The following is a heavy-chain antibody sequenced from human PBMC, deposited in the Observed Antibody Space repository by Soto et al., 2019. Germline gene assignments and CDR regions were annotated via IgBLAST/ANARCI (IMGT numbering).Heavy chain of an antibody. D-gene: IGHD4-17*01. CDR2: IIPIFGTA. V-gene: IGHV1-69*13. Sequence: SVKVSCKASGGTFSSYAISWVRQAPGQGLEWMGGIIPIFGTANYAQKFQGRVTITADESTSTAYMELSSLRSEDTAVYYCAGVKDPTVTSCWDVWGQGTTVTVSS. J-gene: IGHJ6*02. CDR1: GGTFSSYA. CDR3: AGVKDPTVTSCWDV.